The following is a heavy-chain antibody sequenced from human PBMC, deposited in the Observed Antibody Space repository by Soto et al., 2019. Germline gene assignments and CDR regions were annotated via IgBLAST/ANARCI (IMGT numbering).Heavy chain of an antibody. V-gene: IGHV4-34*01. J-gene: IGHJ6*02. Sequence: QVQLQQWGAGLLKPSETLSLTCAVYGGSFRGYSWSWLRQPPGKGLEWIGEINHRGSANYKPSVKSRVTRPLHTSQNQFSLKLNSVNAADTAMYYCARGSRVKIPAATGRDYYYHGLDVWAQGTAVTVSS. CDR2: INHRGSA. CDR1: GGSFRGYS. D-gene: IGHD1-26*01. CDR3: ARGSRVKIPAATGRDYYYHGLDV.